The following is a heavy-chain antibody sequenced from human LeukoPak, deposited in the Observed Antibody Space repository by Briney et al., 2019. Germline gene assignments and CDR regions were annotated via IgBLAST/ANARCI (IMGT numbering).Heavy chain of an antibody. CDR3: AREGTSGTHLNWFDP. V-gene: IGHV4-59*01. Sequence: SETLSLTCTVSGGSISSYYWSWIRQPPGKGLEWIGYIYYSGSTNYNPSLKSRVTISVDTSKNQFSLKLSSVTAADTAVYYCAREGTSGTHLNWFDPWGQGTLVTVSS. J-gene: IGHJ5*02. CDR1: GGSISSYY. CDR2: IYYSGST. D-gene: IGHD1-1*01.